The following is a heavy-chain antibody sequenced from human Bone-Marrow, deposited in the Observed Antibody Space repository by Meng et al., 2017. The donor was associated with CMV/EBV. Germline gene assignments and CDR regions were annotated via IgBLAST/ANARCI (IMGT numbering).Heavy chain of an antibody. CDR1: GLALSSYG. V-gene: IGHV3-33*06. Sequence: ASGLALSSYGMHWVRQAPGKGLEWGALIWYDGSKKYYADSVKGRFTISRDNSKNTLYLQMNSLRAEDTAVYYCAKDRGPRNYYFDYWGQGTLVTVSS. CDR3: AKDRGPRNYYFDY. CDR2: IWYDGSKK. J-gene: IGHJ4*02.